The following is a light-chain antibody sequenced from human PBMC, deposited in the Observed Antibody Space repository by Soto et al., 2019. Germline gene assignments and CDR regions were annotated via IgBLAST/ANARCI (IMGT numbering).Light chain of an antibody. CDR2: DAS. J-gene: IGKJ5*01. Sequence: IVLTQSPATLPLSPGERATLSCRASQSVSSYLAWYQQKPGQAPRLLIYDASNRATGIPARFSGSGSGTDFTLTINSLEPEDSAVYYCQQRSNWPSITFGQGTRLEIK. CDR3: QQRSNWPSIT. V-gene: IGKV3-11*01. CDR1: QSVSSY.